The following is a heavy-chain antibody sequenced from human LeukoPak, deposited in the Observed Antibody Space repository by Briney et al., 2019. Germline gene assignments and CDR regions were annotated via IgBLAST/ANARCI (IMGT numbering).Heavy chain of an antibody. Sequence: PSETLSLTRTVSGDSISTYYWSWIRQPPGKGLEWIGYIYYSGSTNYNRSLKSRVTMSVDKSKSHFSLRLSSVTAADTAIYYCARSYCSGGSCYSNWYDPWGQGTLVTVSS. CDR1: GDSISTYY. V-gene: IGHV4-59*08. CDR2: IYYSGST. CDR3: ARSYCSGGSCYSNWYDP. D-gene: IGHD2-15*01. J-gene: IGHJ5*02.